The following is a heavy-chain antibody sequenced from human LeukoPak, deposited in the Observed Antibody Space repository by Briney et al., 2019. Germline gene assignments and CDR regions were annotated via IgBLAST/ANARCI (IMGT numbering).Heavy chain of an antibody. Sequence: GGTLRLSCAASGFTFSSYAMSWVRQAPGKGLEEVSAISGSGGSTYYADSVKGRFTIYRDNSKNTLYLQINSRRAEDTAIYCCAKSAGDPGYYYYYMDVWGKGTTVTVSS. J-gene: IGHJ6*03. CDR3: AKSAGDPGYYYYYMDV. D-gene: IGHD7-27*01. CDR1: GFTFSSYA. V-gene: IGHV3-23*01. CDR2: ISGSGGST.